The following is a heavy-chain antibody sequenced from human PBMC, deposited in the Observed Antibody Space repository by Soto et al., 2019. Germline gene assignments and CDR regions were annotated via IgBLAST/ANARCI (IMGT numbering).Heavy chain of an antibody. J-gene: IGHJ4*02. V-gene: IGHV4-59*01. D-gene: IGHD2-2*01. CDR3: ARGQWRYCSSTSCYYFDY. CDR2: IYYSGST. Sequence: SETLSVTCTVSGGSISSYYWSWIRQPPGKGLEWIGYIYYSGSTNYNPSLKSRVTISVDTSKNQFSLKLSSVTAADTAVYYCARGQWRYCSSTSCYYFDYWGQGTLVTVS. CDR1: GGSISSYY.